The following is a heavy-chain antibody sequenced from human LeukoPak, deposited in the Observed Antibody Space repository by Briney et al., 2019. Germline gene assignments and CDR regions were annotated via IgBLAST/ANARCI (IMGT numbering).Heavy chain of an antibody. Sequence: GGSLRLSCAASGFTFSSYAMSWVRQAPGKGLEWVSAISGSGGSTYYADSVKGRITISRDNSKNTLYLQMNSLRAEDTAVYYCAKLGDYYGSGSYLGYWGQGTLVTVSS. D-gene: IGHD3-10*01. CDR1: GFTFSSYA. CDR3: AKLGDYYGSGSYLGY. J-gene: IGHJ4*02. V-gene: IGHV3-23*01. CDR2: ISGSGGST.